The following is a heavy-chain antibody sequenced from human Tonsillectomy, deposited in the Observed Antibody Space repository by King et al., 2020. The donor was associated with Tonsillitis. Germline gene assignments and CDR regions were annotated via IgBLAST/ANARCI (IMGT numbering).Heavy chain of an antibody. CDR2: ISYDGSNK. J-gene: IGHJ4*02. CDR1: GFTFSSYG. CDR3: AKGHTTKGFDY. V-gene: IGHV3-30*18. Sequence: VQLVEYGGGVVQPGRSLRLSCAASGFTFSSYGMHWVRQAPGKGLEWVAVISYDGSNKYYADSVKGRFTISRDNSKNTLYLQMNSLRAEDTAVYYCAKGHTTKGFDYWGQGTLVTVSS. D-gene: IGHD1-26*01.